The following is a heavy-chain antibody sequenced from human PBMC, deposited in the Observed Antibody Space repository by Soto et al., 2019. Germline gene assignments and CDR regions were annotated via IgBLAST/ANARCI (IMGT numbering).Heavy chain of an antibody. CDR2: IIPIFGTA. CDR3: ARAQSERFIVARVGGMDV. J-gene: IGHJ6*02. Sequence: VASVKVSCKASGGTFSSYAISWVRQAPGQGLEWMGGIIPIFGTANYAQKFQGRVTITADESTSTAYMELSSLRSEDTAVYYCARAQSERFIVARVGGMDVWGQGTTVTVSS. CDR1: GGTFSSYA. V-gene: IGHV1-69*13. D-gene: IGHD5-12*01.